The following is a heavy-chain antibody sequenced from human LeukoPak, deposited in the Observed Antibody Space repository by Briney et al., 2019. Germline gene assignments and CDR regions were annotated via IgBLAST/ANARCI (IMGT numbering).Heavy chain of an antibody. Sequence: GASVKVSCKASGYTFTHYRISWVRQAPGQGLEWMGWISAYNSAYNGNTHYAQKLQGRVTMTTDTSTNTGYMELRSLRSDDTAVYYCAREYGSGSYTGIDYWGQGTLVTVSS. CDR1: GYTFTHYR. V-gene: IGHV1-18*01. D-gene: IGHD3-10*01. CDR2: ISAYNSAYNGNT. CDR3: AREYGSGSYTGIDY. J-gene: IGHJ4*02.